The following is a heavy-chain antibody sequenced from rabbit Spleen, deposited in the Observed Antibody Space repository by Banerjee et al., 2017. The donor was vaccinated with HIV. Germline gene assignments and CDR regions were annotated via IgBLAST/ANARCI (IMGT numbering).Heavy chain of an antibody. CDR1: GVSFSDKDV. Sequence: QEQLEESGGGLVKPEGSLTLTCKASGVSFSDKDVMCWVRQAPGKGLEWIGYIDPIFGSTYYASWVNGRFTISSHNAQNTLYLQLSSLTAADTATYFCARDLVAVIGWNFSLWGPGTLVIVS. CDR2: IDPIFGST. CDR3: ARDLVAVIGWNFSL. J-gene: IGHJ4*01. V-gene: IGHV1S43*01. D-gene: IGHD5-1*01.